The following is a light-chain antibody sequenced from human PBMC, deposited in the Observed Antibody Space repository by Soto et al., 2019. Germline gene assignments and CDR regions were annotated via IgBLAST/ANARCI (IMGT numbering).Light chain of an antibody. CDR1: SGHSSDA. V-gene: IGLV4-69*01. CDR3: QTWGTGIKV. J-gene: IGLJ1*01. CDR2: LNSDGSH. Sequence: QLVLTQSPSASASLGASVNLTCTLSSGHSSDAIAWHQQQPEKGPRYLMKLNSDGSHSKGDGIHDRFSGSSSGAERHLTISSLQSEDEADYYCQTWGTGIKVFGTGTKVTVL.